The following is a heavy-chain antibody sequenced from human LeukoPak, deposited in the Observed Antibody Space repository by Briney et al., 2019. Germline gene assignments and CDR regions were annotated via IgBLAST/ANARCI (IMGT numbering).Heavy chain of an antibody. Sequence: ASVKVSCKASGGIFSSYAINWVRQAPGQGLEWMGRIIPIFGSANYAQKFQGRVTITADKSTRTAYMELSSLRSEDTALYYCAKGSRLREGGSYRFWGQGTLVTVSS. CDR2: IIPIFGSA. V-gene: IGHV1-69*06. D-gene: IGHD3-16*02. CDR1: GGIFSSYA. CDR3: AKGSRLREGGSYRF. J-gene: IGHJ4*02.